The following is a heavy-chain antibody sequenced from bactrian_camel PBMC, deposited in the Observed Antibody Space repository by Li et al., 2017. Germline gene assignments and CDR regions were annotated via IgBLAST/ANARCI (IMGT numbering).Heavy chain of an antibody. J-gene: IGHJ4*01. CDR3: AGDGSVWYWSVY. Sequence: VQLVESGGGLVQPGGSLRLSCTASGFTYSSSDMSWGRQIPGKGLEWVSHINSGGSTTYYADSMKGRFTCSRDNAKNTVYLQMNSLKSEDTALYYCAGDGSVWYWSVYWGQGTQVTVS. D-gene: IGHD1*01. CDR2: INSGGSTT. V-gene: IGHV3S40*01. CDR1: GFTYSSSD.